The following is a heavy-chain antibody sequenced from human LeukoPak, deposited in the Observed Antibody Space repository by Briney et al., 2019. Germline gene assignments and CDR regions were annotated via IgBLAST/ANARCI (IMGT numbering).Heavy chain of an antibody. CDR1: AFTFSSYV. D-gene: IGHD3-22*01. CDR2: ISGGGDST. CDR3: ANIQSPYENDTSADYMDV. V-gene: IGHV3-23*01. Sequence: PGGSLRLSCAASAFTFSSYVMSWVRQAPAKGLDWVSSISGGGDSTYYADSVKGRFTIYRDKSENTLYLQMTSLRAEDTAVYYCANIQSPYENDTSADYMDVWGKGTTVTVSS. J-gene: IGHJ6*03.